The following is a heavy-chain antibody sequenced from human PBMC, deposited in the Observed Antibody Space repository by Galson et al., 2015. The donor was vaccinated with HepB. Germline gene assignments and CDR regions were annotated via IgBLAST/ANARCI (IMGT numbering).Heavy chain of an antibody. V-gene: IGHV5-10-1*01. CDR2: IDPSDSYT. D-gene: IGHD2-15*01. CDR3: ARHIQDAHMHAPALDDAFDI. CDR1: GYNLTMYW. J-gene: IGHJ3*02. Sequence: QSGAEVKKPGEYLKISCKGSGYNLTMYWITWVRQMPGKGLEWMGKIDPSDSYTNYSPSFQGHVTFSIDNSVGTAYLQWRSLRASDTAMYYCARHIQDAHMHAPALDDAFDIWGQGTMVTVSS.